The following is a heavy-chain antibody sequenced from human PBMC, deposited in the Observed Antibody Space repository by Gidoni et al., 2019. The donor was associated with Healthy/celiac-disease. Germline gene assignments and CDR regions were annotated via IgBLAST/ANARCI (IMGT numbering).Heavy chain of an antibody. D-gene: IGHD3-10*01. CDR1: GGSISSSSYY. J-gene: IGHJ4*02. V-gene: IGHV4-39*01. CDR2: IYYSGST. Sequence: QLQLQESGPGLAKPSETLSLTCTVSGGSISSSSYYWGWIRQPPGKGLEWIGSIYYSGSTYYNPSLKSRVTISVDTSKNQFSLKLSSVTAADTAVYYCARQIGYYFDYWGQGTLVTVSS. CDR3: ARQIGYYFDY.